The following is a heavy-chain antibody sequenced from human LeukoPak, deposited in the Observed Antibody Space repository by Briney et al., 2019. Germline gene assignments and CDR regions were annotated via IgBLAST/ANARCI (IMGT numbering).Heavy chain of an antibody. V-gene: IGHV3-7*01. CDR2: IKKDGSGK. CDR3: ASQDSNNAFEI. Sequence: GGSLRLSCAASGFSFSTSWMAWVRQAPGKGLEWVANIKKDGSGKIYGDSVKGRLTISRDNAKSSLLLQMNSLRPEDTAVYYCASQDSNNAFEIWGQGTKVTVSS. D-gene: IGHD3-22*01. CDR1: GFSFSTSW. J-gene: IGHJ3*02.